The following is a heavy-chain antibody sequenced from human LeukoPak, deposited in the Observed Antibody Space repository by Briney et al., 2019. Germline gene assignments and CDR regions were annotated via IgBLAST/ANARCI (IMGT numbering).Heavy chain of an antibody. V-gene: IGHV4-59*08. Sequence: PSETLSLTCTVSGDSISGYYWIWIRQPPGKGLEWVGDIYDSDTRYNPPLKSRVTISVDTSKNQFSLKLSSVTAADTAVYYCARKVDFWSGYQNAFDIWGQGTMVTVSS. CDR3: ARKVDFWSGYQNAFDI. D-gene: IGHD3-3*01. CDR2: IYDSDT. J-gene: IGHJ3*02. CDR1: GDSISGYY.